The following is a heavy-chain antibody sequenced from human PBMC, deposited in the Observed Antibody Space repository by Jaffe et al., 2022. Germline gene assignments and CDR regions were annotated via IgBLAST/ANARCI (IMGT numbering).Heavy chain of an antibody. CDR1: GFTFSSYA. CDR2: ISGSGGST. Sequence: EVQLLESGGGLVQPGGSLRLSCAASGFTFSSYAMSWVRQAPGKGLEWVSAISGSGGSTYYADSVKGRFTISRDNSKNTLYLQMNSLRAEDTAVYYCAKDLNYDFWSGWGYFDYWGQGTLVTVSS. D-gene: IGHD3-3*01. J-gene: IGHJ4*02. V-gene: IGHV3-23*01. CDR3: AKDLNYDFWSGWGYFDY.